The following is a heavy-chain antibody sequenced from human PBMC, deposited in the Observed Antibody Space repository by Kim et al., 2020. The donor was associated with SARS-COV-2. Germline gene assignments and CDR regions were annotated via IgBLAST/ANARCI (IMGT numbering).Heavy chain of an antibody. CDR2: IKQDGSE. Sequence: GGSLRLSCAASGFTFGTYCMSWVRQAPGKGLEWVANIKQDGSENYADSVKGRFTISRDDAKTSLYLQMSTLRAEDTAVYYCARAPPRDCSGGSCYLVMDYWGQGTLVNVPA. J-gene: IGHJ4*02. CDR3: ARAPPRDCSGGSCYLVMDY. CDR1: GFTFGTYC. D-gene: IGHD2-15*01. V-gene: IGHV3-7*04.